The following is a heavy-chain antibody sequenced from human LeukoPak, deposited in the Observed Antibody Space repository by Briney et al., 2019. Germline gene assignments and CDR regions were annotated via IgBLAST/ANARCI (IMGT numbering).Heavy chain of an antibody. CDR2: IYSGGST. CDR1: GFTVSSNY. D-gene: IGHD6-13*01. Sequence: PGGSLRLSRAASGFTVSSNYMSWVRQAPGKGLEWVSVIYSGGSTYYADSVKGRFTISRDNSKNTLYLQMNSLRAEDTAVYYCASALYSSRGDAFDIWGQGTMVTVSS. J-gene: IGHJ3*02. V-gene: IGHV3-66*02. CDR3: ASALYSSRGDAFDI.